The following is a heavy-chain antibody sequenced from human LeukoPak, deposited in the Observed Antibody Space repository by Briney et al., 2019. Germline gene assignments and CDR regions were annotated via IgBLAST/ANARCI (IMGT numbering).Heavy chain of an antibody. CDR1: GGSISSYY. Sequence: PSETLSLTCTVSGGSISSYYWSWIRQPPGKGLEWIGYIYTSGSTNYNPSLKSRVTISVDTSKNQFSLKLSSVTAADTAVYYCAVTLFGVSYNWFDPWGQGTLVTVSS. V-gene: IGHV4-4*09. CDR3: AVTLFGVSYNWFDP. D-gene: IGHD3-3*01. CDR2: IYTSGST. J-gene: IGHJ5*02.